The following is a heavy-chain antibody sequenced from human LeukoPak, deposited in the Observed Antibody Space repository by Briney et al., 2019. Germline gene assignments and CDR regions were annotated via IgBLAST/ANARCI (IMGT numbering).Heavy chain of an antibody. Sequence: GGSLRLSCAASGFTFSSYSMNWVRQAPGKGLEWVSSISSSSSYIYYADSVKGRFTISRDNAKNSLYLQMNSLRAEDTAVYYCARVAARYSKPYYYYYMDAWGKGTTVTVSS. V-gene: IGHV3-21*01. CDR3: ARVAARYSKPYYYYYMDA. J-gene: IGHJ6*03. D-gene: IGHD4-11*01. CDR1: GFTFSSYS. CDR2: ISSSSSYI.